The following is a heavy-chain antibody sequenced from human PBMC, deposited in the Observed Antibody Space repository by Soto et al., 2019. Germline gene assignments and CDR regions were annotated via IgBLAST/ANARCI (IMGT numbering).Heavy chain of an antibody. CDR1: GGTFSSYT. V-gene: IGHV1-69*04. CDR3: ARDRYCSSTSCYASWFDP. CDR2: IIPILGIA. D-gene: IGHD2-2*01. J-gene: IGHJ5*02. Sequence: KVSCKASGGTFSSYTISWVRQAPGQGLEWMGRIIPILGIANYAQKFQGRVTITADKSTSTAYMELSSLRSEDTAVYYCARDRYCSSTSCYASWFDPWGQGTLVTVSS.